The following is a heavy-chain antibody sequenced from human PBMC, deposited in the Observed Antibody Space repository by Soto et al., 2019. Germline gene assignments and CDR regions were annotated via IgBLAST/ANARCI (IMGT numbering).Heavy chain of an antibody. Sequence: SETLSLTCSVSGGPISSSAYYWGWVRQPPGKGLEWVGNIFYSGSTYYNPSLRSRVTISVDTSKMQFSLKLSFVTAADTAVFYCVRLSNNGHYHYFDSWGQGMLVTVSS. CDR1: GGPISSSAYY. D-gene: IGHD3-22*01. CDR3: VRLSNNGHYHYFDS. V-gene: IGHV4-39*01. J-gene: IGHJ4*02. CDR2: IFYSGST.